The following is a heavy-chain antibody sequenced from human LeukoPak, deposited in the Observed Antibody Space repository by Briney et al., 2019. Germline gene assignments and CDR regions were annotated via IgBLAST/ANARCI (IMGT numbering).Heavy chain of an antibody. J-gene: IGHJ4*02. CDR1: GFTFDDYG. V-gene: IGHV3-74*01. D-gene: IGHD6-19*01. CDR2: INSDGSTT. CDR3: ARSRWLDAFDY. Sequence: PGGSLRLSCAASGFTFDDYGMSWVRQAAGKGLVWVSRINSDGSTTNYADSVKGRFTISRDNAKNTLYLQMNSLRADDTAVYYCARSRWLDAFDYWGQGTLVTVSS.